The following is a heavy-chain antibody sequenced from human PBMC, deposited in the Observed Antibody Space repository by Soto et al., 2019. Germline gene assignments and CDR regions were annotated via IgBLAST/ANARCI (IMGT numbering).Heavy chain of an antibody. CDR3: ARHLAVAGTGKDYFYYGMDV. J-gene: IGHJ6*02. V-gene: IGHV4-31*03. CDR2: IYYSGST. CDR1: GGSISSGGYY. Sequence: SETLSLTCTVSGGSISSGGYYWTWIRQHPGKGLEWIGYIYYSGSTYYNPSLKSRVTISLDTSKNQFSLKLSSVTAADTAVYYCARHLAVAGTGKDYFYYGMDVWGQGTTVTVSS. D-gene: IGHD6-19*01.